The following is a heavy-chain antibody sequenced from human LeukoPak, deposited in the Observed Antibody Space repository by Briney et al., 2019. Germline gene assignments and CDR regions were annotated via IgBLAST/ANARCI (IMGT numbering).Heavy chain of an antibody. CDR1: GYSFTSYW. D-gene: IGHD6-25*01. J-gene: IGHJ4*02. CDR3: AAATPTHHFDY. CDR2: IYPGDSDT. V-gene: IGHV5-51*01. Sequence: GASLKICCKGSGYSFTSYWIGCVRQMRGKGLEWMGIIYPGDSDTRYSPSSQGQVTISADKSISTAYLQWSNLKASDTAMYYCAAATPTHHFDYWGQGTLVTVSS.